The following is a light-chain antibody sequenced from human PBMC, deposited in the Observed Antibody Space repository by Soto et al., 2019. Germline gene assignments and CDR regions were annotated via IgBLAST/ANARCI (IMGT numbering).Light chain of an antibody. Sequence: DVRMTQSPSSLSASVGDTITITCRASRTINTYLNWFQQKPGEPPRLLIYGAFTLHDRLPSRVSGRGSGSDFTLTISGLQPEDFASYQGQQTYSAISFGGGTKV. V-gene: IGKV1-39*01. J-gene: IGKJ4*01. CDR2: GAF. CDR1: RTINTY. CDR3: QQTYSAIS.